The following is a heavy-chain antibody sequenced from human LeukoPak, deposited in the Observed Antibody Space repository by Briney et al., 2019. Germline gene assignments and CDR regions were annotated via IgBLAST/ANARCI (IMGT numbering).Heavy chain of an antibody. D-gene: IGHD2-2*01. CDR3: ASRGGIVVVPAVGWFDP. V-gene: IGHV4-59*12. CDR2: IYYSGST. Sequence: PSETLSLTCTVSGGSISSYYWSWIRQPPGKGLEWIGYIYYSGSTNYNPSLKSRVTISVDTSKNQFSLKLSSVTAADTAVYYCASRGGIVVVPAVGWFDPWGQGTLVTVSS. J-gene: IGHJ5*02. CDR1: GGSISSYY.